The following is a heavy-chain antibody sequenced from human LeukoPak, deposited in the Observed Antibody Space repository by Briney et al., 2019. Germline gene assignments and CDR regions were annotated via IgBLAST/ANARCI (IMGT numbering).Heavy chain of an antibody. CDR2: INHSGST. D-gene: IGHD6-19*01. Sequence: SETLSLTCVVYGGSFSGYYWSWIRQAPGKGLEWIGEINHSGSTNYNPYLKSRVIISVDTSKNQFSLKLSSVTAADTAVYYCARGSSIAVAGWFYGMDVWGQGTTVTVSS. CDR3: ARGSSIAVAGWFYGMDV. CDR1: GGSFSGYY. V-gene: IGHV4-34*01. J-gene: IGHJ6*02.